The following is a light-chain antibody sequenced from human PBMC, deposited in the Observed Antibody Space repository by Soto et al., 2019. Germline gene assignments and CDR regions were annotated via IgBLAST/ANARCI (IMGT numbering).Light chain of an antibody. CDR1: QGISNY. CDR3: QKYNSAAFT. V-gene: IGKV1-27*01. CDR2: AAS. J-gene: IGKJ3*01. Sequence: DIQMTQSPSSLSASVGDRVTITYRASQGISNYLAWYQQKPGKVPKLLIYAASTLQSGVPSRFSGSGSGTDFTLTISSLQPEDVATYYCQKYNSAAFTFGPGTKVDIK.